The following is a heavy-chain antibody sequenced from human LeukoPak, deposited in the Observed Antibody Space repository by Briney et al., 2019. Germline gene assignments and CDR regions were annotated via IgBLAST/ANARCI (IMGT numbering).Heavy chain of an antibody. J-gene: IGHJ4*02. V-gene: IGHV4-59*08. CDR1: GVSISGYY. CDR2: IYYSGNT. Sequence: SETLSLTCTVSGVSISGYYWSWLRQTPGKGLEWIGYIYYSGNTNYNPSLKSRVTISVDTSKNQFSLKLSSMTAADTAVYYCARHDCSGGSRSFDYWGQGTLVTVSS. D-gene: IGHD2-15*01. CDR3: ARHDCSGGSRSFDY.